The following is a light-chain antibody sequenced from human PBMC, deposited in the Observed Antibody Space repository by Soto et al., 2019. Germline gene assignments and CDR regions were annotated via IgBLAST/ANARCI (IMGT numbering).Light chain of an antibody. J-gene: IGKJ2*01. V-gene: IGKV1-5*03. Sequence: DIQMTQSPSTLSASVGDRVTITCRASQSISSWLAWYQQKPVKAPKLLIYKASSLESGGPSRFSGSGSGTEFTLTISSLQPDDFASYYCQQYNSYSRNTFGQGTKLEIK. CDR2: KAS. CDR3: QQYNSYSRNT. CDR1: QSISSW.